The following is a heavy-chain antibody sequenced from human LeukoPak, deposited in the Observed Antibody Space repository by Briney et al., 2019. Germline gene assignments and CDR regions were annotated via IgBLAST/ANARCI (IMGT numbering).Heavy chain of an antibody. V-gene: IGHV1-3*01. CDR2: INAGNGNT. CDR1: GYTFTSYA. CDR3: ARVVWHGSGWSFDY. J-gene: IGHJ4*01. D-gene: IGHD6-19*01. Sequence: ASVKVSCKASGYTFTSYAMHWVRQAPGQRLEWMGWINAGNGNTKYSQKFQGRVTITRDTSASTAYMELSSLRSEDTAVYYCARVVWHGSGWSFDYWGQEPWSPSPQ.